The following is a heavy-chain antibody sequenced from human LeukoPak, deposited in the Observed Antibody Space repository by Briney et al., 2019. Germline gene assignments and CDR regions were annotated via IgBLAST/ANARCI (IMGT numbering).Heavy chain of an antibody. J-gene: IGHJ6*03. CDR2: IYHSGST. V-gene: IGHV4-4*02. CDR3: AREHGSGSYLYYYYYMDV. CDR1: GGSISSSNW. D-gene: IGHD3-10*01. Sequence: SETLSLTCAVSGGSISSSNWWSWVRQPPGKGLEWIGEIYHSGSTNYNPSLKSRVTISVDTSKNQFSLKLSSVTAADTAVYYCAREHGSGSYLYYYYYMDVWGKGTTVTISS.